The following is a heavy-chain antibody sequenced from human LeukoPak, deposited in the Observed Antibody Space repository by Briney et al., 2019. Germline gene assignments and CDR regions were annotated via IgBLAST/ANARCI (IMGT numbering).Heavy chain of an antibody. D-gene: IGHD6-19*01. Sequence: PGGSLRLSCAASGFTFSSYGMNWVRQAPEKGLEWVSSISSSSTYIYYADSVKGRFTISRDNAKNSLYLQMNSLRAEDTAVYYCARDEYSSGWYLGQGTLVTVSS. CDR1: GFTFSSYG. CDR3: ARDEYSSGWY. J-gene: IGHJ1*01. CDR2: ISSSSTYI. V-gene: IGHV3-21*01.